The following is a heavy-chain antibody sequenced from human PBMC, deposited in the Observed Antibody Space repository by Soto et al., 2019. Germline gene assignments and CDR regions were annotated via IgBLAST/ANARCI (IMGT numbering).Heavy chain of an antibody. Sequence: ASVKVSCKASGGTFSSYAISWVRQAPGQGLEWMGGIIPIFGTANYAQKFQGRVTITADESTSTAYMELSSLRSEDTAVYYCALIVVVPGPFDYWGQGTLVTVSS. J-gene: IGHJ4*02. CDR1: GGTFSSYA. CDR3: ALIVVVPGPFDY. V-gene: IGHV1-69*13. D-gene: IGHD3-22*01. CDR2: IIPIFGTA.